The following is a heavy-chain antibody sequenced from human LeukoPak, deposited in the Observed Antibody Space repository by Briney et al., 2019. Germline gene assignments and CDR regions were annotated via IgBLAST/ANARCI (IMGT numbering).Heavy chain of an antibody. J-gene: IGHJ4*02. CDR2: IVGSGGST. Sequence: GGSLRLSCAASGFTFSTYWMSWVRQAPGKGLEWVSAIVGSGGSTYYADSVKGRFTISRDNSKNTLFLQMNSLRVEDTALYYCSKWGDYDVLTGYYDSDFWGQGTPVTVSS. CDR1: GFTFSTYW. CDR3: SKWGDYDVLTGYYDSDF. D-gene: IGHD3-9*01. V-gene: IGHV3-23*01.